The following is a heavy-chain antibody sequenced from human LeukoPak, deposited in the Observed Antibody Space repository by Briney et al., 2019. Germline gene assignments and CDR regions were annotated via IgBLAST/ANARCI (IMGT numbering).Heavy chain of an antibody. CDR3: ARYDYARFDP. CDR2: IYHGGST. J-gene: IGHJ5*02. D-gene: IGHD4-17*01. CDR1: GGSISSGGYS. Sequence: PSETLSLTCAVSGGSISSGGYSWSWIRQPPGKGLEWIGYIYHGGSTYYNPSLKSRVTISVDRSKNQFSLKLSSVTAADTAVYYCARYDYARFDPWGQGTLVTVSS. V-gene: IGHV4-30-2*01.